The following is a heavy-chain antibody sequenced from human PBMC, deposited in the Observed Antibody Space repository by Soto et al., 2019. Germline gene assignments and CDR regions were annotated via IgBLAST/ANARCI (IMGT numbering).Heavy chain of an antibody. CDR2: IYYSGST. Sequence: QVQLQESGPGLVKPSQTLSLTCTVSGGSISSGGYYWSWIRQHPGKGLEWIGYIYYSGSTYYNPSLKSRVTISVDTSKTQFSLKLRSVTAAETAVYYCARVTYSRSSGGFDPWGQGTLVTVSS. CDR1: GGSISSGGYY. CDR3: ARVTYSRSSGGFDP. D-gene: IGHD6-13*01. J-gene: IGHJ5*02. V-gene: IGHV4-31*03.